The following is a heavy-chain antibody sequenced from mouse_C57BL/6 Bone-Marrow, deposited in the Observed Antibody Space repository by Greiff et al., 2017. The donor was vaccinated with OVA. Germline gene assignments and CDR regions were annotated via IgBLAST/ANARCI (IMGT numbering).Heavy chain of an antibody. CDR2: ISSGGDYI. J-gene: IGHJ2*01. V-gene: IGHV5-9-1*02. CDR1: GFTFSSYA. D-gene: IGHD1-1*01. Sequence: DVMLVESGEGLVKPGGSLKLSCAASGFTFSSYAMSWVRQTPEKRLEWVAYISSGGDYIYYADTVKGRFTISRDNARNTLYLQMSSLKSEDTAMYYCTRDYGTKSLYYFDYWGQGTTLTVSS. CDR3: TRDYGTKSLYYFDY.